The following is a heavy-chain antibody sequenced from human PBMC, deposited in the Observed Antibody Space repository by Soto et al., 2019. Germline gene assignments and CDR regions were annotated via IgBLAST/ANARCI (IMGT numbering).Heavy chain of an antibody. J-gene: IGHJ6*02. CDR3: AKDRHGPWLVSPLYYYYGMDV. V-gene: IGHV3-30*18. D-gene: IGHD6-19*01. CDR2: ISYDGSNK. CDR1: GFTFSSYG. Sequence: GGSLRLSCAASGFTFSSYGMHWVRQAPGKGLEWVAVISYDGSNKYYADSVKGRFTISRDNSKNTLYLQMNSLRAEDTAVYYCAKDRHGPWLVSPLYYYYGMDVWGQGATVTVSS.